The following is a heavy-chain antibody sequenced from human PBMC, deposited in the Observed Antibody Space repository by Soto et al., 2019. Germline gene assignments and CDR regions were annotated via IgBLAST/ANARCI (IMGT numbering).Heavy chain of an antibody. CDR3: ARPKTIGAAAGKGWFDP. J-gene: IGHJ5*02. Sequence: SETLSLTCTVSGGSISSGGYYWSWIRQHPGKGLEWIGYIYYSGSTYYNPSLKSRLTISVDPSKNQFSLKLTSVTAADTAMYYCARPKTIGAAAGKGWFDPWGQGTLVTVS. D-gene: IGHD6-13*01. CDR2: IYYSGST. V-gene: IGHV4-31*03. CDR1: GGSISSGGYY.